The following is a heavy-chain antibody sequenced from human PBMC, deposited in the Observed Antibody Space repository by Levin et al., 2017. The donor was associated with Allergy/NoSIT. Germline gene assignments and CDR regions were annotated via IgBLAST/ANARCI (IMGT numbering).Heavy chain of an antibody. Sequence: SGPTLVKPTETLTLTCTVSGFSLSNARMGVSWIRQPPGKALEWLAHIFSNDEKSYSTSLKSRLTISKDTSKSQVVLTMTNMDPVDTATYYCARTLYYYDSSGYYITYDHDAFDIWGQGTMVTVSS. CDR2: IFSNDEK. V-gene: IGHV2-26*01. CDR1: GFSLSNARMG. J-gene: IGHJ3*02. CDR3: ARTLYYYDSSGYYITYDHDAFDI. D-gene: IGHD3-22*01.